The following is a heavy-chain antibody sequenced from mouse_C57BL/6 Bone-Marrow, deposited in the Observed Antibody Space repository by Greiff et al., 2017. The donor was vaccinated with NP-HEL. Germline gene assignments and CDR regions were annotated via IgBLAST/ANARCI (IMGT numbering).Heavy chain of an antibody. Sequence: QVQLQQPGAELVMPGASVKLSCKASGYTFTSYWMHWVKQRPGQGLEWIGEIDPSDSYTNSNQKFKGKSTLTVDKSSSTAYMQLSSLTSEDSAVYYCAREGYSNPYYFDCWGQGTTLTVSS. J-gene: IGHJ2*01. CDR2: IDPSDSYT. CDR3: AREGYSNPYYFDC. D-gene: IGHD2-5*01. CDR1: GYTFTSYW. V-gene: IGHV1-69*01.